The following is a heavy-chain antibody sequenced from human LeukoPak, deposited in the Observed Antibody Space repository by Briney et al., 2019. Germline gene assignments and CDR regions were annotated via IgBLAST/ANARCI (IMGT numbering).Heavy chain of an antibody. J-gene: IGHJ4*02. Sequence: ASVKVSCKASGYTFTGYYMHWVRQAPGQGLEWMGWINPNSGGTNYAQKFQGRVTMTRDTPISTAYMELSRLRSDDTAVYYCARDRYYYDSSGYPSHWGQGTLVTVSS. CDR3: ARDRYYYDSSGYPSH. V-gene: IGHV1-2*02. CDR1: GYTFTGYY. CDR2: INPNSGGT. D-gene: IGHD3-22*01.